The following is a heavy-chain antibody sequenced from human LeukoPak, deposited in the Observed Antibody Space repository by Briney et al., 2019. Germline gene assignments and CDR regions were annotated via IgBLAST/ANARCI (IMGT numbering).Heavy chain of an antibody. CDR2: MTTISTLM. CDR3: SRARVVTVPGTADYYFYMDV. J-gene: IGHJ6*03. D-gene: IGHD6-19*01. V-gene: IGHV3-21*01. Sequence: GGSLRLSCAASGFTFNTYAMNWVRHAPGKGLEWVSSMTTISTLMFFAASVKGRFTVSRDNAKNSLSLQMNSLRAEDTAVYYCSRARVVTVPGTADYYFYMDVWGRGTTVTVSS. CDR1: GFTFNTYA.